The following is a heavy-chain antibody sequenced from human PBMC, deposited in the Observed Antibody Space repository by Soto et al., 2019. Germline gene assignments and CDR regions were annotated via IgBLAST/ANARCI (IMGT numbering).Heavy chain of an antibody. CDR1: GGSISSSSYY. CDR3: RYSSPDAFDI. V-gene: IGHV4-39*01. D-gene: IGHD6-13*01. Sequence: PSETLSLTCTVSGGSISSSSYYWGWIRQPPGKGLEWIGSIYYSGSTYYNPSLKSRVTISVDTSKNQFSLKLSSVTAADTAVYYCRYSSPDAFDIWGQGTMVTVSS. CDR2: IYYSGST. J-gene: IGHJ3*02.